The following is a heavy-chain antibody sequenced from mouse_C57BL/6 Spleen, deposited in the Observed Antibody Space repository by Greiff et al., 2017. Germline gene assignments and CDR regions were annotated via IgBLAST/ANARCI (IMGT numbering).Heavy chain of an antibody. J-gene: IGHJ2*01. Sequence: QVQLKESGAELVNPGASVKIPCKAPGYAFSSYWTNWVKQRPGKGLEWIGQIYPGDGDTNFNGKFKGKATLTADKSSSTAYMQLSSLTSEDSAVYFCAHAGHYYGSTFDYWGQGTTLTVSS. CDR2: IYPGDGDT. V-gene: IGHV1-80*01. D-gene: IGHD1-1*01. CDR3: AHAGHYYGSTFDY. CDR1: GYAFSSYW.